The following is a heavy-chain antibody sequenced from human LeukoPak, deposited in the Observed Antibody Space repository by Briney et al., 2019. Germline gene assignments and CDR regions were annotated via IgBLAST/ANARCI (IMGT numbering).Heavy chain of an antibody. J-gene: IGHJ6*03. CDR2: ISSSSRYI. CDR3: ARDREEDYYMDV. Sequence: GGSLRLSCAASGFTFNRYSMNWVRQAPGKGLEWASSISSSSRYIYYADSVKGRFTFSRDNAKNSLYLQMNSLRAEDTAVYYCARDREEDYYMDVWGKGTTVTVSS. V-gene: IGHV3-21*01. CDR1: GFTFNRYS.